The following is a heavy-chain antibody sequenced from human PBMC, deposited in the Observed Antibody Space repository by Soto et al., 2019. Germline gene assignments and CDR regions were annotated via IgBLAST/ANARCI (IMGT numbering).Heavy chain of an antibody. CDR2: IIPIFGTA. CDR3: AIYGSGYRSRASPMDV. Sequence: QVQLVQSGAEVKKPGSSVKVSCKASGDTFSSYAISWVRQAPGQGLVWIGGIIPIFGTANYAQKVQGRVTITADESTSTAYMELSSLRSEDTAVYYCAIYGSGYRSRASPMDVWGQGTTVTVSS. D-gene: IGHD3-22*01. CDR1: GDTFSSYA. J-gene: IGHJ6*02. V-gene: IGHV1-69*01.